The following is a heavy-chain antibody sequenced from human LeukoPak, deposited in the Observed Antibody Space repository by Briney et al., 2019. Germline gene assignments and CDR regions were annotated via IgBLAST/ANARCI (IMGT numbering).Heavy chain of an antibody. J-gene: IGHJ4*02. V-gene: IGHV5-51*01. CDR3: ARLASGALDY. CDR2: IYPGSCDT. Sequence: GEPLQISFQGSGYGFTSYWIGWVRQVPGKGLEWMGIIYPGSCDTRYSPSFQGQVTISADKSISTAYLQWSSLKASDTAMYYCARLASGALDYWGQGTLVTVSS. CDR1: GYGFTSYW. D-gene: IGHD1-26*01.